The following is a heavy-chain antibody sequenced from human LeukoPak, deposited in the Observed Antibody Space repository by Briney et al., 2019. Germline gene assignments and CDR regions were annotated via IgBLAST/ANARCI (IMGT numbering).Heavy chain of an antibody. V-gene: IGHV1-46*01. J-gene: IGHJ5*02. CDR2: INPSGGST. D-gene: IGHD2-21*02. CDR1: GYTFTSYY. CDR3: ARGVAYCGGDCYSGWFDP. Sequence: ASVKVSCKASGYTFTSYYMHWVRQAPGQGLEWMGIINPSGGSTSYAQKFQGRVTMTRDTSTSTVYMELRSMRSEDTAVYYCARGVAYCGGDCYSGWFDPWGQGTLVTVSS.